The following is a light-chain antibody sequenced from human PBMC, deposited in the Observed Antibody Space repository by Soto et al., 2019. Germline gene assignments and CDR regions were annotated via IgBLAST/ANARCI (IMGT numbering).Light chain of an antibody. J-gene: IGKJ4*01. CDR1: QSLTSF. Sequence: EIVMTQSPATLSVSPGETATLSCRASQSLTSFLAWYHQRPGRAPRLLIYGASSRATDIPDRFSGSGSGTDFTLTISRLEPEDFGVYYCQQYGNAPLAFGGGTRV. V-gene: IGKV3-20*01. CDR3: QQYGNAPLA. CDR2: GAS.